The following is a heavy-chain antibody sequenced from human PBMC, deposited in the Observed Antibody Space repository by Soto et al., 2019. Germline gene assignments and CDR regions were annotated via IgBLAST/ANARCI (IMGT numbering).Heavy chain of an antibody. J-gene: IGHJ4*02. Sequence: SQTLSLTCAISGDSVSRNNAAWNWIRQSPSRGLEWLGRTYYRSKWYHEYAVSVKGRITINPDTSKNQFSLQLNSVTPEDAAVYYCARTNGYLDYWGQGTLVTVSS. CDR1: GDSVSRNNAA. CDR2: TYYRSKWYH. D-gene: IGHD4-17*01. V-gene: IGHV6-1*01. CDR3: ARTNGYLDY.